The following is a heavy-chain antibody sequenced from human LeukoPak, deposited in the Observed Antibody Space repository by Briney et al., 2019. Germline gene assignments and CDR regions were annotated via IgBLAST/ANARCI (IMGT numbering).Heavy chain of an antibody. CDR2: ISLSADS. CDR3: AGWDSRAYPFHY. CDR1: GDSINSYNW. Sequence: PSETLSLTCAVSGDSINSYNWWSWVRPPPGKGLEWIGEISLSADSRYNPSLKGRATISVADSKTHFSLKLTSLIAADTAIYYCAGWDSRAYPFHYWGPGTLVTVSS. D-gene: IGHD3-16*01. J-gene: IGHJ4*02. V-gene: IGHV4-4*02.